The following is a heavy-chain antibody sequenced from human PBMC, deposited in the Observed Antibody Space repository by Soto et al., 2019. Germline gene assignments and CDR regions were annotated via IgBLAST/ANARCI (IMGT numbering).Heavy chain of an antibody. CDR2: ISGYSGNT. CDR3: AREGQLGY. CDR1: GYTFSSYG. Sequence: ASVKVSCKTSGYTFSSYGFSWVRQAPGQGLEWMGWISGYSGNTNYAQRFQGRVTMTTDTSTSTAYMELRSLRSDDTAVYYCAREGQLGYWRQGTLVTVSS. J-gene: IGHJ4*02. D-gene: IGHD1-1*01. V-gene: IGHV1-18*01.